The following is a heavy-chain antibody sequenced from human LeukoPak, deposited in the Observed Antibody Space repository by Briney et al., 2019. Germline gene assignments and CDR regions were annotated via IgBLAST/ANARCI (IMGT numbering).Heavy chain of an antibody. CDR3: ARDYDFWSGFFDY. CDR1: GFTFNYYW. D-gene: IGHD3-3*01. V-gene: IGHV3-74*01. Sequence: GGSLRLSCAASGFTFNYYWMHWVRQAPGKGLVWVSRINTDGSSTSYADSVKGRFTISRDNAKNTLSLQMNSLRAEDTAVYYCARDYDFWSGFFDYWGQGTLVTVSS. J-gene: IGHJ4*02. CDR2: INTDGSST.